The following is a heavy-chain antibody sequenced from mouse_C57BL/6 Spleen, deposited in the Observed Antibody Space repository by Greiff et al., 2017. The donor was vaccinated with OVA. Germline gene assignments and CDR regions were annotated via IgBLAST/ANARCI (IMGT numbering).Heavy chain of an antibody. CDR3: ARPTIDYDQYYFDY. CDR2: INPYNGGT. J-gene: IGHJ2*01. Sequence: VQLKESGPVLVKPGASVKMSCKASGYTFTDYYMNWVKQSHGKSLEWIGVINPYNGGTSYNQKFKGKATLTVDKSSSTAYMELNSLTSEDSAVYYCARPTIDYDQYYFDYWGQGTTLTVSS. V-gene: IGHV1-19*01. CDR1: GYTFTDYY. D-gene: IGHD2-4*01.